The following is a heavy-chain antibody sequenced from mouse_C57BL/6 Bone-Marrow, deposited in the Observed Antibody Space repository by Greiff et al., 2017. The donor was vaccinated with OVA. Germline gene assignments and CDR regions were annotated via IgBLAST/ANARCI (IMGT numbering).Heavy chain of an antibody. D-gene: IGHD4-1*01. J-gene: IGHJ1*03. CDR3: TTYDLTFWYFDV. CDR2: IDPENGDT. CDR1: GFNIKDDY. Sequence: EVQLQQSGAELVRPGASVKLSCTASGFNIKDDYMHWVKQRPEQGLEWIGWIDPENGDTEYASKFQGKATITADTSSNTAYLQLSSLTSEDTAVYYCTTYDLTFWYFDVWGTGTTVTVSS. V-gene: IGHV14-4*01.